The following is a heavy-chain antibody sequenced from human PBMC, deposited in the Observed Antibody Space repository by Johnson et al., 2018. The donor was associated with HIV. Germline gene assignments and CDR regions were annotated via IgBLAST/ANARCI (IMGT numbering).Heavy chain of an antibody. D-gene: IGHD4-17*01. V-gene: IGHV3-66*01. Sequence: MQLVESGGGVVQPGGSLRLSCADSGFTFDDYGMSWVRQAPGKGLEWVSVIYSGGSTYYADSVKGSFTISRDNSKNTLYLQMNSLRAEDTAVYYCARDWGTVTSGFGAFDIWGQGTMVTVSS. CDR1: GFTFDDYG. J-gene: IGHJ3*02. CDR3: ARDWGTVTSGFGAFDI. CDR2: IYSGGST.